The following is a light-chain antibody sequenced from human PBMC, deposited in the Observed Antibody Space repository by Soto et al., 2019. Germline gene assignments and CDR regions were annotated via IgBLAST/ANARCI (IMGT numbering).Light chain of an antibody. V-gene: IGKV3-15*01. CDR1: QSVSSK. CDR2: GAS. J-gene: IGKJ5*01. CDR3: QQLNTYPIT. Sequence: EIVMTQSPATLSVSPGERATLSCRASQSVSSKLAWYQQKPGQAPRLLIYGASTRATGIPARFSGSGSGTEFTLTISSLQPEDFATYYCQQLNTYPITFGQGTRLEIK.